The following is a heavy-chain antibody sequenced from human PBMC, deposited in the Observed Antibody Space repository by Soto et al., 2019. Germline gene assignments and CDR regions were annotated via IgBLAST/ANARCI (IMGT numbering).Heavy chain of an antibody. Sequence: GLTLRLRCAASGFTFSTYAINWVRQSPEKGLEWVSGISANVYSTYYAYSVKCRFTVSRDNSKYTLQLQMNSLRVEDSSVFNCAKERSSGWSFDYWGQGTLVT. J-gene: IGHJ4*02. V-gene: IGHV3-23*01. CDR1: GFTFSTYA. CDR3: AKERSSGWSFDY. CDR2: ISANVYST. D-gene: IGHD6-19*01.